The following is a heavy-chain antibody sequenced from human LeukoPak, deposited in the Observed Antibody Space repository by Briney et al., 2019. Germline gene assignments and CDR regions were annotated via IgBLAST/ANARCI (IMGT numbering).Heavy chain of an antibody. D-gene: IGHD2-8*01. CDR2: IYYSGST. CDR3: ARGLPGYAIDY. Sequence: PSETLSLTCTVSGGSISSYYWSWIRQPPGKGLEWIGYIYYSGSTNYNPSLKSRVTISVDKSKNQFSLKLSSVTAADTAVYYCARGLPGYAIDYWGQGTLVTVSS. V-gene: IGHV4-59*01. J-gene: IGHJ4*02. CDR1: GGSISSYY.